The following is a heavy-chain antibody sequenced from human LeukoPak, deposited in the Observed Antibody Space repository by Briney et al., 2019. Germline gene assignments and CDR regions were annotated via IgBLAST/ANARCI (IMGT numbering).Heavy chain of an antibody. J-gene: IGHJ5*02. D-gene: IGHD3-10*01. CDR1: GSSISSGGYS. CDR2: IYHSGST. V-gene: IGHV4-30-2*01. Sequence: SETLSLTCAVSGSSISSGGYSWSWIRQPPGKGLEWIGYIYHSGSTYYNPSLKSRVTISVDRSKNQFSLKLSSVTAADTAVYYCARYGSGSYHVYNWFDPWGQGTLVTVSS. CDR3: ARYGSGSYHVYNWFDP.